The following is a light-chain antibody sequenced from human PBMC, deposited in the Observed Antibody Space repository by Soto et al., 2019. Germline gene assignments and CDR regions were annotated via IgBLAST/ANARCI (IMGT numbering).Light chain of an antibody. CDR2: YDT. CDR1: KIGSKS. J-gene: IGLJ1*01. Sequence: SYELTQPPSVSVAPGKTARITCGGNKIGSKSVHWYQQKPGQAPVLVIYYDTDRPSGIPERFSGSNSGNTATLTISRVEAGDEADYYCQVWDSSSDHRGVFGTGTKVTVL. CDR3: QVWDSSSDHRGV. V-gene: IGLV3-21*04.